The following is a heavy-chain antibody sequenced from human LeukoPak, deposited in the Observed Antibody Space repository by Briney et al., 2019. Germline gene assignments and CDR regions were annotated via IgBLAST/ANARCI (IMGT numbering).Heavy chain of an antibody. CDR1: GSPFSNYW. J-gene: IGHJ4*02. CDR2: IKQDGSET. D-gene: IGHD6-13*01. Sequence: GGSLRLSCAASGSPFSNYWMTWVRQTPGKGLEWVANIKQDGSETHYVDSVKGRFTISRDNAKNSLYLQMNSLRAEDAGLYYCARDAHSSSWYQDYWGQATLVTVSS. V-gene: IGHV3-7*01. CDR3: ARDAHSSSWYQDY.